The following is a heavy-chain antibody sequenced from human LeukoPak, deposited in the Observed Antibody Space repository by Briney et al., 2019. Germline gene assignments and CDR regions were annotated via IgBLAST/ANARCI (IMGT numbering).Heavy chain of an antibody. Sequence: GGSLRLSCAASGFPFSAYAMSWVRQAPGKGLEWVSAISASGDTTYYADSVRGRFTIPRDNSKNTLYLQMNSLRAGDTALYYCAKESLRGHSYGFDNWGQGTLVTVSS. D-gene: IGHD5-18*01. CDR3: AKESLRGHSYGFDN. CDR2: ISASGDTT. CDR1: GFPFSAYA. J-gene: IGHJ4*02. V-gene: IGHV3-23*01.